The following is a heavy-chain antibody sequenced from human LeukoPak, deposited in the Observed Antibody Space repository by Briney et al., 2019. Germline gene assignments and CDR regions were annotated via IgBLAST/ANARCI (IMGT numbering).Heavy chain of an antibody. CDR3: ARYDCRGASCHLAY. J-gene: IGHJ4*02. V-gene: IGHV5-51*01. Sequence: GESLKISCKGSGYTFTSHWIGWVRQMPGKGLEWMGIIYPDDSDTRYSPSFQGQVTISADKSVNSAYLQWSSLKASDSAMYYCARYDCRGASCHLAYWGQGTLVTVSS. CDR2: IYPDDSDT. CDR1: GYTFTSHW. D-gene: IGHD2-15*01.